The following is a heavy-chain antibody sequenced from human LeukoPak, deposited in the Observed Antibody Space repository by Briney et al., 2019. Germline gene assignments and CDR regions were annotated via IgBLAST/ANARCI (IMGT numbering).Heavy chain of an antibody. CDR2: INPNSGGT. Sequence: ASVKVSCKASGYTFADYDMHWVRQAPGQGLEWVGWINPNSGGTNYAQKFQGRVTMTRNTSISTAYMELSRLRSDDTAVYYCARDFRLMDDYWGQGTLVTVSS. CDR3: ARDFRLMDDY. V-gene: IGHV1-2*02. J-gene: IGHJ4*02. CDR1: GYTFADYD. D-gene: IGHD3-16*01.